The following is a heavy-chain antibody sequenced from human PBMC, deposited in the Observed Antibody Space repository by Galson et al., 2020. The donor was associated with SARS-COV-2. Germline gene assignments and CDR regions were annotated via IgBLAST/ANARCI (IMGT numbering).Heavy chain of an antibody. CDR1: AFTITTSA. J-gene: IGHJ6*02. CDR3: AKGPRPRTYYYYDSSGYASEYYGMGV. CDR2: IRVTGGST. V-gene: IGHV3-23*01. Sequence: GGSPRPPWAASAFTITTSARNSARHAPDKGLESVSTIRVTGGSTYYADSVNGRFTISSDNSKNTLYLQMNSLRAEDTAVYYCAKGPRPRTYYYYDSSGYASEYYGMGVWGLGTTVAVSS. D-gene: IGHD3-22*01.